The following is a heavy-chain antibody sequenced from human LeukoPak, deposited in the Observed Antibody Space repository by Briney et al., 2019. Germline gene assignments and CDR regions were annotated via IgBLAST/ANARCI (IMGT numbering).Heavy chain of an antibody. V-gene: IGHV4-4*07. CDR3: AGTYYYDSSGYYLFAEYFQH. CDR2: IYTSGST. Sequence: SETLSLTCAVSGGSFSGYYWSWIRQPAGKGLEWIGRIYTSGSTNYNPSLKSRVTMTVDTSKNQFSLKLSSVTAADTAVYYCAGTYYYDSSGYYLFAEYFQHWGQGTLVTVSS. D-gene: IGHD3-22*01. CDR1: GGSFSGYY. J-gene: IGHJ1*01.